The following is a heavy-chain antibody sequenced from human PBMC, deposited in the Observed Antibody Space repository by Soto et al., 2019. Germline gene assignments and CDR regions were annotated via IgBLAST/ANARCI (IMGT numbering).Heavy chain of an antibody. CDR1: GFTFDTYA. CDR3: SSGLMPDSFGY. J-gene: IGHJ4*02. CDR2: ISYDGRNQ. V-gene: IGHV3-30*04. Sequence: QVQLVESGGGVVQSGRSLRLSCAASGFTFDTYAMHWVRQAPGKGLEWVAVISYDGRNQFYAGSVKGRFTVSRDNSKNTRYLQMYSVRSHETDVFYCSSGLMPDSFGYCGQGALVTVCS. D-gene: IGHD2-2*01.